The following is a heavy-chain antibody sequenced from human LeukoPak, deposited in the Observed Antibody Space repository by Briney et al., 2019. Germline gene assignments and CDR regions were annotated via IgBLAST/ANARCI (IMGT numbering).Heavy chain of an antibody. V-gene: IGHV1-2*02. J-gene: IGHJ5*02. Sequence: ASVKVSCKASRGTFSSYAISWVRQAPGQGLEWMGWINPNSGGTNYAQKFQGRVTMTRDTSISTAYMELSRLRSDDTAVYYCARDLEPWGQGTLVTVSS. CDR3: ARDLEP. CDR2: INPNSGGT. CDR1: RGTFSSYA.